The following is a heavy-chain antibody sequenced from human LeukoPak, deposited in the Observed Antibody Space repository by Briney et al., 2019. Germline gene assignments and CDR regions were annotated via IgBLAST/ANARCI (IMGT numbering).Heavy chain of an antibody. CDR3: ARVGYPTQRRVLSAVSIPTAGAFDV. CDR1: GGSFSNYH. D-gene: IGHD2-21*01. CDR2: IYHTGST. Sequence: SETLSLTCAVYGGSFSNYHWSWIRQPPGKGLEWIGDIYHTGSTTYNPSLKSRVTISIDTSKKQFSLSLSSVTAADTDVYYCARVGYPTQRRVLSAVSIPTAGAFDVWGQGTLVTVSS. J-gene: IGHJ3*01. V-gene: IGHV4-34*01.